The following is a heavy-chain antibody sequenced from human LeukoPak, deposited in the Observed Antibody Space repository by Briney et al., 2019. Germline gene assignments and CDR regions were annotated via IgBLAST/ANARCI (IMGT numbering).Heavy chain of an antibody. D-gene: IGHD2-15*01. CDR2: INHSGST. CDR3: ARVRAATPYYYYGMDV. V-gene: IGHV4-34*01. J-gene: IGHJ6*02. CDR1: GGPFSDYY. Sequence: SETLSLTCAVYGGPFSDYYWSWIRQPPGKGLEWIGEINHSGSTNYNPSLKSRVTISVDTSKNQFSLKLSSVTAADAAVYYCARVRAATPYYYYGMDVWGQGTTVTASS.